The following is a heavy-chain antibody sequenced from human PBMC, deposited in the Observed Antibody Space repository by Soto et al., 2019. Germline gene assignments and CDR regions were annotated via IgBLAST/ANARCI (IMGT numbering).Heavy chain of an antibody. CDR3: ARRFGSGWSYFDY. V-gene: IGHV4-59*01. Sequence: SETLSLTCTVSGGSISSYYWSWIRQPPGKGLEWIGYIYYSGSTNYNPSLKSRVTISVDTSKNQFSLKLSSVTAADTAVYYCARRFGSGWSYFDYWGQGTLVTVS. CDR1: GGSISSYY. CDR2: IYYSGST. J-gene: IGHJ4*02. D-gene: IGHD6-19*01.